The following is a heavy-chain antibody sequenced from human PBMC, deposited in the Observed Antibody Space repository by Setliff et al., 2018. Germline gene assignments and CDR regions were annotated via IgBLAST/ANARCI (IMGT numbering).Heavy chain of an antibody. J-gene: IGHJ5*02. D-gene: IGHD3-22*01. CDR1: GGSISSSSYY. Sequence: SETLSLTCTVSGGSISSSSYYWGWIRQPPGKGLERIGSIYYSGSTYYNPSLKSRVTISVDTSKNQFSLRLSSVTAADTAVYYCARLGSARYDSSGYYPDNWFDPWGQGTLVTVSS. CDR3: ARLGSARYDSSGYYPDNWFDP. CDR2: IYYSGST. V-gene: IGHV4-39*01.